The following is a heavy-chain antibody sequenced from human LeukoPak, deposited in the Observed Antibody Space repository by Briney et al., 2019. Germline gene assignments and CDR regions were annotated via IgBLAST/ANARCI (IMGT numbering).Heavy chain of an antibody. V-gene: IGHV1-69*13. CDR2: IIPIFDTA. D-gene: IGHD2-15*01. Sequence: SVKVSCKASGGTFSSYAISWVRQAPGQGLEWMGGIIPIFDTAVYAQKFQGRVTVTADESTSTAYMDLSSLTSEDTAVYYCARDRAYCSGGSCWYFDYWGQGTLVTVSS. CDR3: ARDRAYCSGGSCWYFDY. J-gene: IGHJ4*02. CDR1: GGTFSSYA.